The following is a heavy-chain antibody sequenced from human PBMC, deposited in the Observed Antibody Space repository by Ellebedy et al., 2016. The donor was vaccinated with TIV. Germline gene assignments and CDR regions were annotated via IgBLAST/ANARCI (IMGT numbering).Heavy chain of an antibody. J-gene: IGHJ3*02. CDR3: AKDRAVVPDAFDI. CDR2: IYTSGNT. D-gene: IGHD2-2*01. V-gene: IGHV4-61*02. Sequence: SETLSLTXTVSGASIRSDNSFWSWIRQPAGKGLEWIGRIYTSGNTDYDPSLKSRVTMSLDTSKNQFSLKLTSVTAADTAVYYCAKDRAVVPDAFDIWGQGTMVTVSS. CDR1: GASIRSDNSF.